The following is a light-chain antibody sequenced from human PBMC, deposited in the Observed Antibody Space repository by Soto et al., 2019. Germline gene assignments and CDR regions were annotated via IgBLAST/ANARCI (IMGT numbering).Light chain of an antibody. CDR1: QSVTSN. CDR2: GAS. CDR3: QQYNNWPIT. Sequence: VMTQSPATLSVSPGERATLSCRASQSVTSNFAWFQQKPGQAPRLLIYGASTRATGIPARFSGSGSGTEFSLTISSLQSEDFAVYYCQQYNNWPITFGQGRRLEIK. V-gene: IGKV3-15*01. J-gene: IGKJ5*01.